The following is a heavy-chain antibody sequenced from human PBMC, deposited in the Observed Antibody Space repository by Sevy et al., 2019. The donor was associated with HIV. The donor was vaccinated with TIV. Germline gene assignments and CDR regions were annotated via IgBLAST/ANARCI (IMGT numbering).Heavy chain of an antibody. D-gene: IGHD3-22*01. CDR1: GFTFSSYG. J-gene: IGHJ4*02. V-gene: IGHV3-30*18. Sequence: GGSLRLSCAASGFTFSSYGMHWVRQAPGKGLEWVAVISYDGSNKYYADSVKGRFTISRDNSKNTLYLQMNSLGAEDTAVYYCAKPHRYYDSSGYCDYWGQGTLVTVSS. CDR3: AKPHRYYDSSGYCDY. CDR2: ISYDGSNK.